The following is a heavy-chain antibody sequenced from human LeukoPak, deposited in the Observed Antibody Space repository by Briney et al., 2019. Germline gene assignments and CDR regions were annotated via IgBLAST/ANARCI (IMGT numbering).Heavy chain of an antibody. CDR3: ARVVRDGSNWFDP. CDR1: DGSITNYD. D-gene: IGHD3-10*01. Sequence: SETLSLTCTVSDGSITNYDWSWIRQPPGKGLEWIGYIYYSGSTNYNPSLKSRVTISVDTSKNQFSLKLSSVTAADTAVYYCARVVRDGSNWFDPWGQGTLVTVSS. J-gene: IGHJ5*02. CDR2: IYYSGST. V-gene: IGHV4-59*01.